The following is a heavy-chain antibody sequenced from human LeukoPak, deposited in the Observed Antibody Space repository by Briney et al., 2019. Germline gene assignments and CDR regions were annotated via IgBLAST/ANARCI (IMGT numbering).Heavy chain of an antibody. D-gene: IGHD6-19*01. CDR3: ARASIAVAGTLVGAFDI. CDR1: GYTFTRHW. J-gene: IGHJ3*02. CDR2: IYPGDSDT. V-gene: IGHV5-51*01. Sequence: GESPKISCKVSGYTFTRHWIGWVRQMPGKGLEWMGIIYPGDSDTRYSPSFQGQVTISADKSISTAYLQWSSLKASDTAMYYCARASIAVAGTLVGAFDIWGQGTMVTVSS.